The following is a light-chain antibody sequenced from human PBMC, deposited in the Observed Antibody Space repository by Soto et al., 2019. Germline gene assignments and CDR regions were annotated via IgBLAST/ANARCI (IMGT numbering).Light chain of an antibody. V-gene: IGKV3-20*01. CDR2: GTS. J-gene: IGKJ5*01. Sequence: ESVLPHSQATMSLSPCEREKISCRASQSVRNNYLGWYQQKPGQAPRLLIYGTSSRPTGIPDRFSGTGSGTDFTLTITRLEPEDFAVYYCQQYGSSPSINFGKGTQLEIK. CDR3: QQYGSSPSIN. CDR1: QSVRNNY.